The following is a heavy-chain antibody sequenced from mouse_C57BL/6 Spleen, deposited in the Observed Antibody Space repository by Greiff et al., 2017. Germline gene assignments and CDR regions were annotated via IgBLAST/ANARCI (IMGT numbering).Heavy chain of an antibody. D-gene: IGHD3-2*02. J-gene: IGHJ4*01. CDR3: ARRNTQLRLPMDY. V-gene: IGHV1-9*01. CDR2: ILPGRGST. Sequence: VQLQQSGAELMKPGASVKLSCKATGYTFTGYWIEWVKQRPGHGLEWIGEILPGRGSTNYNEKFKGKATFTADTSSNTAYMQLSSLTTEDSAIYYCARRNTQLRLPMDYWGQGTSVTVSS. CDR1: GYTFTGYW.